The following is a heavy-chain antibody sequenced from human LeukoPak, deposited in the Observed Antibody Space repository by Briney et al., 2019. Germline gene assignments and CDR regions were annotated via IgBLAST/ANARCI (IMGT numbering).Heavy chain of an antibody. D-gene: IGHD4-17*01. V-gene: IGHV1-69*06. CDR2: VIPIFGTA. CDR3: ARDVYGDYRYNWFDP. CDR1: GGRFSSYA. Sequence: SVKVSCKASGGRFSSYAISWVRQAPGQGLEWMGGVIPIFGTANYAQRFQGRVTITADKSTSTAYMELSSLRSEDTAVYYCARDVYGDYRYNWFDPWGQGTLVTVSS. J-gene: IGHJ5*02.